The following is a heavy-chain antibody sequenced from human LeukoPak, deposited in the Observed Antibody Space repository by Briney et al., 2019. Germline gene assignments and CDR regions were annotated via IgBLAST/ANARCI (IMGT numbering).Heavy chain of an antibody. J-gene: IGHJ4*02. CDR1: GFTFSSYA. Sequence: PGGSLRLSCAASGFTFSSYAMSWVRQAPGKGLEWVSAISGSGGSTYYADSVKGRFTISRDNSKNTLYLQMNSLRAEDTAVYCCAKNSGYSYGYAYYFDYWGQGTLVTVSS. CDR3: AKNSGYSYGYAYYFDY. CDR2: ISGSGGST. D-gene: IGHD5-18*01. V-gene: IGHV3-23*01.